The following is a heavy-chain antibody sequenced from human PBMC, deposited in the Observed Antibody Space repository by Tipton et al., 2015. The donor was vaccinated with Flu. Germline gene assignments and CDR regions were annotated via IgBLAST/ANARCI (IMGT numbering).Heavy chain of an antibody. J-gene: IGHJ4*02. CDR2: FDPEEGET. CDR3: ATGRYCSASYWSVDY. V-gene: IGHV1-24*01. Sequence: QLVQSGAEVKKPGASVKVSCKVSGNTLSELSIHWVRLSHGKGLEWMGGFDPEEGETNYAQKFQGRVSMTGDTSPDTAYLEVGSLTYEYTAVYYCATGRYCSASYWSVDYWGQGTLITVSS. D-gene: IGHD2-15*01. CDR1: GNTLSELS.